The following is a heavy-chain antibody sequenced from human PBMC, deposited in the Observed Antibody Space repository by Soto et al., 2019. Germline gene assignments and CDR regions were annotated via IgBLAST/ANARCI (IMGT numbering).Heavy chain of an antibody. D-gene: IGHD3-22*01. CDR1: GYSFTNYW. Sequence: GESLKISCKGSGYSFTNYWIGWVRQMPGKGLEWMGIIYPGDSDTRYSPSFQGQVTISADKSISTAYLQWSSLKASDTAMYYCARLSRDSSGYSWGAFDIWGQGTMVTVSS. CDR2: IYPGDSDT. J-gene: IGHJ3*02. CDR3: ARLSRDSSGYSWGAFDI. V-gene: IGHV5-51*01.